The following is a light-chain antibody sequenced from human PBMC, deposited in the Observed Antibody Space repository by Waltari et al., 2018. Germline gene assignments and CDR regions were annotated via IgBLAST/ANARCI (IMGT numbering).Light chain of an antibody. CDR3: STWDSSLSAQV. CDR2: GDS. CDR1: SHNIGTFA. J-gene: IGLJ2*01. V-gene: IGLV1-36*01. Sequence: QSALTQEASVSGTVGQKVTLSCTGNSHNIGTFAVGWYQQISHGAPKTVMFGDSLPSGIPGRFSGSRSGTTASLTISGLQPEDEADYYCSTWDSSLSAQVFGGGTKLTVL.